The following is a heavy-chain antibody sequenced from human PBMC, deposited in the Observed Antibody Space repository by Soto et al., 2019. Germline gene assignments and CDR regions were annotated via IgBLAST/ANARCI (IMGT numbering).Heavy chain of an antibody. CDR3: ARDILNYYDSSGYFDY. Sequence: RASVKVSCKASGGTFSSYAISWVRQAPGQGLEWMGGIIPIFGTTNYAQKFQGRVTMTRDTSTSTVYMELSSLRSEDTAVYYCARDILNYYDSSGYFDYWGQGTLVTVSS. CDR1: GGTFSSYA. V-gene: IGHV1-69*05. J-gene: IGHJ4*02. D-gene: IGHD3-22*01. CDR2: IIPIFGTT.